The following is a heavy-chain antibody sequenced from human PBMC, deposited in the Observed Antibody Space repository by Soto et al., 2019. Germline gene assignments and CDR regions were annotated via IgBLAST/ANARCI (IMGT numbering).Heavy chain of an antibody. V-gene: IGHV1-18*01. CDR3: ARAGWDSFDI. Sequence: QVRLVQSGAEVKKPGASVKVSCKASGYTFTSYGISWVRQAPGPGLEWMGWISAYNGNTNYAQKLQGRGTMTTDTYPSTAYMELRSLRSDYSGVYYGARAGWDSFDIWGQGTMVTFCS. CDR1: GYTFTSYG. J-gene: IGHJ3*02. CDR2: ISAYNGNT.